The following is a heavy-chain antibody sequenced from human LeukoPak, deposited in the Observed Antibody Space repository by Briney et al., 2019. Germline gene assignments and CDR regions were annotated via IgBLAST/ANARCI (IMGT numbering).Heavy chain of an antibody. CDR3: ARYCSGGSCLNWFDP. D-gene: IGHD2-15*01. J-gene: IGHJ5*02. Sequence: PGGSLRLSCAASGFTFSSDWMSWVRQAPGKVREWVANIKQDGSEKYYVDAVNVLFIISRDQAKHSLYLQMNSLRAEDTAVYYCARYCSGGSCLNWFDPWGQGPLVTVSS. V-gene: IGHV3-7*01. CDR2: IKQDGSEK. CDR1: GFTFSSDW.